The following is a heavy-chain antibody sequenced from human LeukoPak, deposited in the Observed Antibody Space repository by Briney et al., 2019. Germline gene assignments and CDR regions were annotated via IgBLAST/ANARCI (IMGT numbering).Heavy chain of an antibody. D-gene: IGHD2-21*01. CDR3: AKDGGLDKFPRGWFDP. V-gene: IGHV3-23*01. CDR2: ISGSGDRT. Sequence: GGSLRLSCAASGFTFSSYAMSWVRQAPGKGLEWVSAISGSGDRTYNADSVKGRFTISRDNSKNTLYVQMNSLRAEDTAVYYCAKDGGLDKFPRGWFDPWGQGTLVTVSS. J-gene: IGHJ5*02. CDR1: GFTFSSYA.